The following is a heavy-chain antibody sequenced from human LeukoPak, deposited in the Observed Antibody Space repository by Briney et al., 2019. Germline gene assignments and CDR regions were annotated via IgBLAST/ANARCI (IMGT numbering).Heavy chain of an antibody. CDR1: GYTFSSYG. V-gene: IGHV1-18*01. CDR2: ISGDSDST. CDR3: ARGRIYYDGSGHYYPDY. J-gene: IGHJ4*02. D-gene: IGHD3-22*01. Sequence: ASVKVSCKASGYTFSSYGVTWVRQAPGQGLEWMGWISGDSDSTNYAQKFQYKVTMTTDTSTNTAYLELRSLTSDDTAIYYCARGRIYYDGSGHYYPDYWGQGTLLTVSS.